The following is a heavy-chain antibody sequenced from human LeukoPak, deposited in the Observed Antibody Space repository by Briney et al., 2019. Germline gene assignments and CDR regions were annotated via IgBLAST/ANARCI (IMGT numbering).Heavy chain of an antibody. CDR3: ASGPGYASGRYYYFLH. CDR2: IYSGGGT. CDR1: GGSFSGYY. Sequence: PSETLSLTCAVYGGSFSGYYWSWVRQAPGKGLEWVSVIYSGGGTFYADSVKGRFTISRDNSKSTVYLQMNSLRAEDTAVYYCASGPGYASGRYYYFLHWGQGTLVTVSS. J-gene: IGHJ1*01. D-gene: IGHD6-19*01. V-gene: IGHV3-53*01.